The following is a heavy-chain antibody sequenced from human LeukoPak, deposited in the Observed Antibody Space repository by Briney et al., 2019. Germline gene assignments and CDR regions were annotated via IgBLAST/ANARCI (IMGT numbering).Heavy chain of an antibody. CDR2: IYYSGST. J-gene: IGHJ4*02. V-gene: IGHV4-31*03. CDR3: AREDPGITMVRGGSFDY. CDR1: GVSISSGGYY. D-gene: IGHD3-10*01. Sequence: SSETLSLTCTVSGVSISSGGYYWSWIRQHRGKGLEWIGSIYYSGSTYYNPSLKSRLTISVDTSKNQFSLKLSSVTAADTAVYYCAREDPGITMVRGGSFDYWGQGTLVTVSS.